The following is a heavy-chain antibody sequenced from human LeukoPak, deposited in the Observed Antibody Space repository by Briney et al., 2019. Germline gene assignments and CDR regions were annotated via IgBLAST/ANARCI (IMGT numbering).Heavy chain of an antibody. CDR1: GFTFDDYA. J-gene: IGHJ6*03. Sequence: PGGSLRLSCAASGFTFDDYAMHWVRQAPGKGLEWVSGISASGLDTYYADSVTGRFTISRDNSKNTVHLLMNSLRAEDSAMYYCAKYGPGFGVVIEYFMDVWGKGTRVTVSS. D-gene: IGHD3-3*01. CDR2: ISASGLDT. V-gene: IGHV3-23*01. CDR3: AKYGPGFGVVIEYFMDV.